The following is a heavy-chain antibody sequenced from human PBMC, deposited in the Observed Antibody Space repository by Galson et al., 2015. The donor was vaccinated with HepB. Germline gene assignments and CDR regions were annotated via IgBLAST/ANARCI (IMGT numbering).Heavy chain of an antibody. CDR1: GFTFSDHY. V-gene: IGHV3-11*05. Sequence: SLRLSCAGSGFTFSDHYMNWIRQAPGKGLEWLSYISLTSIYTNYTDSVRGRFIISRDNSKNSLFLQMNNLQVEDTAVYYCARDVRTGDGNRNYWYFDLWGRGTLVTVSS. CDR2: ISLTSIYT. D-gene: IGHD3-16*01. CDR3: ARDVRTGDGNRNYWYFDL. J-gene: IGHJ2*01.